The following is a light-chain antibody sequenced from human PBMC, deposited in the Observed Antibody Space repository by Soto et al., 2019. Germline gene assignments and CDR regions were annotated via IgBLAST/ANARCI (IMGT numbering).Light chain of an antibody. CDR1: QRLVYSDGITY. Sequence: DVVMTQSTLSLSVTRGQPASISCRSSQRLVYSDGITYLNWFQQMPGQSPRRLIYKDFNRTSGVPDRFTGRGSGTEVTLKISRVDAADVRIYYSMHATYWSLTVGGGTKVEIK. CDR3: MHATYWSLT. CDR2: KDF. V-gene: IGKV2-30*01. J-gene: IGKJ4*01.